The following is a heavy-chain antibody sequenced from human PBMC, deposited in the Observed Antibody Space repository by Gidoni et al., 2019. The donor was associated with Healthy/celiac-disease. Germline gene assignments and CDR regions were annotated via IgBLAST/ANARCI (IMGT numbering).Heavy chain of an antibody. CDR3: AREPDYSGSYDY. CDR2: IYYSGST. V-gene: IGHV4-59*01. J-gene: IGHJ4*02. D-gene: IGHD1-26*01. CDR1: GGSISSYY. Sequence: QVQLQESGPGLVKPSETLSLTFTVSGGSISSYYWSWIRQPPGKGLEWIGYIYYSGSTNYNPSLKSRVTISVDTSKNQFSLKLSSVTAADTAVYYCAREPDYSGSYDYWGQGTLVTVSS.